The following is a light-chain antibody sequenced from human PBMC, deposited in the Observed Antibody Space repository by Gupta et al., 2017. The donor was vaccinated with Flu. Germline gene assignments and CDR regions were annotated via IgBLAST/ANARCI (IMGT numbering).Light chain of an antibody. Sequence: DIQMTQSPSSLSASVGDRVTITCQASQDISNYLNWYQQKPGKAPKLLIYDASKLETGVPSRFSGSGSGTDFTFTINSLQPEDIATYYCQQDDNLPYSFGQGTKLEIK. J-gene: IGKJ2*03. CDR2: DAS. CDR1: QDISNY. CDR3: QQDDNLPYS. V-gene: IGKV1-33*01.